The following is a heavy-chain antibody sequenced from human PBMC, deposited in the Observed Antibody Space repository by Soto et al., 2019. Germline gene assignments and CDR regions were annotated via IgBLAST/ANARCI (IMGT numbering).Heavy chain of an antibody. CDR2: ISGNGDNT. CDR3: AKGLQLTYWYFDL. J-gene: IGHJ2*01. V-gene: IGHV3-23*01. CDR1: EFTFSTYH. Sequence: EVQLLESGVGLVHPGGSLRISCAASEFTFSTYHMTWIRQPPGKGLEWVSAISGNGDNTYLADSVKGGFTISRDNSKNTLYLHMHRLRAEDTVVYYCAKGLQLTYWYFDLWGRVTLVAV. D-gene: IGHD3-9*01.